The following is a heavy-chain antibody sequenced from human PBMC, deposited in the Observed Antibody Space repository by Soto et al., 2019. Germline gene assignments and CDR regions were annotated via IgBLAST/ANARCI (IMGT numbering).Heavy chain of an antibody. CDR3: ARGRDQPPVGLYFDS. D-gene: IGHD1-26*01. V-gene: IGHV1-69*01. J-gene: IGHJ4*02. CDR2: IIPMFGTP. Sequence: QVQLVQSGAEVKKPGYSVKVSCKASGDAFTNYIFDWVRQAPGQGLKWMGGIIPMFGTPKYAQTFQDRVTISADVSTGTAYLELTSLRVDDTAVYYCARGRDQPPVGLYFDSWGEGTRVTVSS. CDR1: GDAFTNYI.